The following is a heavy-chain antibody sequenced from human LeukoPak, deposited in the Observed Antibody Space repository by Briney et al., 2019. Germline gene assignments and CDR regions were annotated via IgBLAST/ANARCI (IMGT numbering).Heavy chain of an antibody. D-gene: IGHD1-26*01. CDR2: ISSSSEFI. J-gene: IGHJ4*02. Sequence: GGSLRLSCAASGFTFNTYAMNWVRQAPGKGLEWVSSISSSSEFIAYADSVRGRFTISRDNAKNSLFLQMNSLRADDTALYYCASELGIVGGRRNDCWGQGALVTVSS. CDR3: ASELGIVGGRRNDC. V-gene: IGHV3-21*01. CDR1: GFTFNTYA.